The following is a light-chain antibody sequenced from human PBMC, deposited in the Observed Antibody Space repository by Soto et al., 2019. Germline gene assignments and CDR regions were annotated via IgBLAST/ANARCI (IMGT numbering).Light chain of an antibody. CDR1: QSVSDN. CDR3: QQYNDWPYT. J-gene: IGKJ2*01. CDR2: GAS. Sequence: EIVVTQSPATLSVSPGERATLSCRARQSVSDNLAWYQQKPGQAPSLLIHGASTRATRIPARLSGSGYGREFTLTISSLQSEDVAVYFCQQYNDWPYTFGQGTKLEIK. V-gene: IGKV3-15*01.